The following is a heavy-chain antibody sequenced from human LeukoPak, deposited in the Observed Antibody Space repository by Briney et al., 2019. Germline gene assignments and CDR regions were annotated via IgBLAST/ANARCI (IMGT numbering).Heavy chain of an antibody. J-gene: IGHJ3*02. CDR2: INSDGSST. CDR1: GFTFSSYW. Sequence: GGSLRLSCAASGFTFSSYWMHWVRQAPGKGLLWVSRINSDGSSTSYADSVKGRFTISRDNAKNTLYLQMNSLRAEDTALYYCAKVGRHSYVGAFDIWGQGTMVTVSS. V-gene: IGHV3-74*01. D-gene: IGHD2-21*01. CDR3: AKVGRHSYVGAFDI.